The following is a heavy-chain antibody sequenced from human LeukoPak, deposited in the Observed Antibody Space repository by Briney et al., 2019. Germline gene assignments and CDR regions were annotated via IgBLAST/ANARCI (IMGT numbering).Heavy chain of an antibody. CDR3: ARDSPFSGSSYYYYYYMDV. J-gene: IGHJ6*03. Sequence: SETLSLTCTVSGGSISSYYWSWIRQPAGKGLEWIGRIYTSGSTNYNPSLKSRVTMSVDTSKNQFSLKLSSVTAADTAVYYCARDSPFSGSSYYYYYYMDVWGKGTTVTVSS. CDR1: GGSISSYY. V-gene: IGHV4-4*07. D-gene: IGHD3-10*01. CDR2: IYTSGST.